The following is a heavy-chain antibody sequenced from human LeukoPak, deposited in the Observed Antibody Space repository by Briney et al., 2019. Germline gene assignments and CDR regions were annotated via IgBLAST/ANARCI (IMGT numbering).Heavy chain of an antibody. J-gene: IGHJ1*01. D-gene: IGHD6-13*01. Sequence: GGSLRLSCAASGFTFDDYAMHWVRQAPGKGLEWVSGISWNSGSIGYADSVKGRFTISRDNSKNSLSLQMNSLRAEDTALYYCAKGPGAAVGKRYIQHWGQGTLVTVSS. CDR3: AKGPGAAVGKRYIQH. CDR2: ISWNSGSI. CDR1: GFTFDDYA. V-gene: IGHV3-9*01.